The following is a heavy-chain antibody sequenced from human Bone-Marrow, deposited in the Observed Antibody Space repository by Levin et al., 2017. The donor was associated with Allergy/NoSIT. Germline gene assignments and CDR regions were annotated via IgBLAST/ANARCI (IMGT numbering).Heavy chain of an antibody. D-gene: IGHD2-15*01. CDR3: VRSGLFSSRGLQAAFGP. Sequence: RTSETLSLTCTVSGGSLRDYFWSWIRLSAGKGLEWIGHIYTSGSTIYNPSLKSRVTMSIDTSKNQFSLNLRSLNAADTAVYYCVRSGLFSSRGLQAAFGPWGQGILVTVSS. CDR2: IYTSGST. J-gene: IGHJ5*02. V-gene: IGHV4-4*07. CDR1: GGSLRDYF.